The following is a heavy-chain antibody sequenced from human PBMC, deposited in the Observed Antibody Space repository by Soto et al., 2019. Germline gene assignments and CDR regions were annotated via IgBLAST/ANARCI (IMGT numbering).Heavy chain of an antibody. CDR2: ISYDGSNK. V-gene: IGHV3-30-3*01. D-gene: IGHD3-3*01. CDR1: GFTFSSYA. Sequence: GGSLRLSCAASGFTFSSYAMHWVRQAPGKGLEWVAVISYDGSNKYYADSVKGRFTISRDNSKNTLYLQMNSLRAEDTAVYYCARDGGVVIKGDAFDIWGQGTMVTVSS. J-gene: IGHJ3*02. CDR3: ARDGGVVIKGDAFDI.